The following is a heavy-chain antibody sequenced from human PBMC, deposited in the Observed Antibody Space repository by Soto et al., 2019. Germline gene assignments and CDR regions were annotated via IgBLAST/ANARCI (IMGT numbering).Heavy chain of an antibody. CDR3: AREDTAMVGLDY. CDR2: IWYDRSNK. V-gene: IGHV3-33*01. Sequence: QVQLVESGGGVVQPGRSLRLSCAASGFTFSSYGMHWVRQAPGKGLEWVAVIWYDRSNKYYADSVKGRFTISRDNSKNTLYLQMNSLRAEDTAVYYCAREDTAMVGLDYWGQGTLVTVSS. CDR1: GFTFSSYG. J-gene: IGHJ4*02. D-gene: IGHD5-18*01.